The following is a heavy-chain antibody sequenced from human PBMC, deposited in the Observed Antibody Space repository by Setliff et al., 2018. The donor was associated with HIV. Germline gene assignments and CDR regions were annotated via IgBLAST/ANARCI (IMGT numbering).Heavy chain of an antibody. CDR2: INHRGDT. J-gene: IGHJ5*01. V-gene: IGHV4-34*01. CDR3: ARVRLELRQYWFDS. CDR1: GGSFSGYY. D-gene: IGHD1-7*01. Sequence: ETLSLTCAVYGGSFSGYYWTWIRQPPGKGLEWIGDINHRGDTKYNPSLRSRVIISVDKSKNQFSLKLNSVTAADTAVYYCARVRLELRQYWFDSWGQGSPVTVSS.